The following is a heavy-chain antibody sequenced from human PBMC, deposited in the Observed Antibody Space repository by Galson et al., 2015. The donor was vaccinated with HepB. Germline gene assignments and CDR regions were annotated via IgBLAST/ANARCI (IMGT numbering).Heavy chain of an antibody. CDR2: IYYSGST. CDR1: GGSISSSSYY. D-gene: IGHD3-16*02. V-gene: IGHV4-39*01. Sequence: SETLSLTCTVSGGSISSSSYYWGWIRQPPGKGLEWIGSIYYSGSTYYNPSLKSRVTISVDTSKNQFSLKLSSVTAADTAVYYCASQYYDYVWGSYPNDAFDIWGQGTMVTVSS. J-gene: IGHJ3*02. CDR3: ASQYYDYVWGSYPNDAFDI.